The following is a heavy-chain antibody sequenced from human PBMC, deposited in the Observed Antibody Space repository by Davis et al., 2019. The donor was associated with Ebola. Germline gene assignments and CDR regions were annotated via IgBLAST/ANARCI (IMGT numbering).Heavy chain of an antibody. D-gene: IGHD3-10*01. CDR2: IDPSDSYT. Sequence: GESLKISCKGSGYSFTSYWISWVRQMPGKGLEWMGRIDPSDSYTNYSPSFQGHVTISADKSISTAYLQWSSLKASDTAMYYCARENYGSGSYGVYYYGMDVWGQGTTVTVSS. V-gene: IGHV5-10-1*01. CDR1: GYSFTSYW. CDR3: ARENYGSGSYGVYYYGMDV. J-gene: IGHJ6*02.